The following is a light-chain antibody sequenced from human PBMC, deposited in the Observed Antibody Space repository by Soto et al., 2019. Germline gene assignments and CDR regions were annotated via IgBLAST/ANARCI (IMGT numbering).Light chain of an antibody. CDR3: CSYTTTSTFV. Sequence: QSALTQPASVSGSPGQSITISCTGTSSDVGGYDYVSWYQQHPGKVPKLMIYAVFRRPSGISDRFSGSKSGNTASLTISGLQAEDEADYYCCSYTTTSTFVFGGGTKLTVL. V-gene: IGLV2-14*03. CDR1: SSDVGGYDY. J-gene: IGLJ2*01. CDR2: AVF.